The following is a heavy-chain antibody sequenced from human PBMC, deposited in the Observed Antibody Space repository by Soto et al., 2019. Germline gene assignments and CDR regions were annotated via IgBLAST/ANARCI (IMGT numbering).Heavy chain of an antibody. D-gene: IGHD6-13*01. CDR3: ARAAYASSWNWFDP. V-gene: IGHV3-30*04. CDR1: GFNFRSYA. CDR2: ISYDGSLE. J-gene: IGHJ5*02. Sequence: GGSLRLSCAASGFNFRSYAMHWVRQAPGKGLGWVAVISYDGSLEYYADSVKGRFTISRDNSKNTLYLQMNSLRGEDTAVYYCARAAYASSWNWFDPWGQGTLVTVSS.